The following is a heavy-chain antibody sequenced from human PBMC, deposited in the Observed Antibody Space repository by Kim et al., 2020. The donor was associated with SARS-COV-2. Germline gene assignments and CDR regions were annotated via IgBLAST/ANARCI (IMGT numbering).Heavy chain of an antibody. J-gene: IGHJ4*02. D-gene: IGHD6-19*01. CDR3: ATPASTDGWYFDY. Sequence: GGSLRLSCAASGFRFSNYEMNWVRQAPGKGLEWISYISSISRSIYYADSVRGRFTISRDNAKNSLYLQMNSLRAEDTAVYYCATPASTDGWYFDYWGRGTLLPVPS. V-gene: IGHV3-48*03. CDR1: GFRFSNYE. CDR2: ISSISRSI.